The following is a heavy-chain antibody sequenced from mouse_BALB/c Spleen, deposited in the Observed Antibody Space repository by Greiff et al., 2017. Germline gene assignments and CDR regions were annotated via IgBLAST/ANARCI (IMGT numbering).Heavy chain of an antibody. D-gene: IGHD2-14*01. J-gene: IGHJ2*01. CDR2: ISNLAYSI. Sequence: EVQLVESGGGLVQPGGSRKLSCAASGFTFSDYGMAWVRQAPGKGPEWVAFISNLAYSIYYADTVTGRFTISRENAKNTLYLEMSSLRSEDTAMYYCARRDRYDGYYFDYWGQGTTLTVSS. CDR1: GFTFSDYG. V-gene: IGHV5-15*02. CDR3: ARRDRYDGYYFDY.